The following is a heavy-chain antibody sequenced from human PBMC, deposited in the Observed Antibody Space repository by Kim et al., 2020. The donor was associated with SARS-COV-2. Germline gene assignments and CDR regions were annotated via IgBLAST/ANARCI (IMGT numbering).Heavy chain of an antibody. D-gene: IGHD6-19*01. CDR3: ARGEEAVAGWAVRY. V-gene: IGHV4-34*01. J-gene: IGHJ4*02. Sequence: NPSLKSRVTISVDTSKNQFSLKLSSVTAAETAVYYCARGEEAVAGWAVRYWGQGTLVTVSS.